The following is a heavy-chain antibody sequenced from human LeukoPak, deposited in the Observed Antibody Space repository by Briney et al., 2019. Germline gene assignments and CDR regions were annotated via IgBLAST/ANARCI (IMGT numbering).Heavy chain of an antibody. CDR1: GGSVSSYY. D-gene: IGHD6-6*01. CDR3: ARHFAYSSSSYFDY. J-gene: IGHJ4*02. V-gene: IGHV4-59*08. CDR2: VYYTGST. Sequence: PSETLSLTCSVSGGSVSSYYWSWIRQPPGKGLEWIGYVYYTGSTNYNPSLKSRVTMFEDKSKNQFSLRLYSVTVADTAVCYCARHFAYSSSSYFDYWGQGSLVTVSS.